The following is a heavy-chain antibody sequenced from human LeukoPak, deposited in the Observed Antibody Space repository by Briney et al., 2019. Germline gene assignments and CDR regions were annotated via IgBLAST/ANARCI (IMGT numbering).Heavy chain of an antibody. D-gene: IGHD1-26*01. V-gene: IGHV3-21*01. CDR3: ATGGTYFDC. CDR1: GFSFSDYP. CDR2: ISSTSSYI. Sequence: GGSLRLSCATSGFSFSDYPMNWVRQAPGKGLEWVSSISSTSSYIYYADSVKGRFTISRDNAKNSLYLQMNSLRAEDTAVYYCATGGTYFDCWGQGTLVTVSS. J-gene: IGHJ4*02.